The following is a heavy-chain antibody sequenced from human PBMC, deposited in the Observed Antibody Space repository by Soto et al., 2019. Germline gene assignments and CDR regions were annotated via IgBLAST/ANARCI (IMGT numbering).Heavy chain of an antibody. CDR2: IYYSGST. CDR3: ARVIAATDTISVWFDP. V-gene: IGHV4-59*12. D-gene: IGHD6-13*01. CDR1: GGSISSYY. Sequence: SETLSLTCTVSGGSISSYYWSWIRQPPGKGLEWIGYIYYSGSTYYNPSLKSRVTISVDRSKNQFSLKLNSVTAADTAVYYCARVIAATDTISVWFDPWGQGTLVTVSS. J-gene: IGHJ5*02.